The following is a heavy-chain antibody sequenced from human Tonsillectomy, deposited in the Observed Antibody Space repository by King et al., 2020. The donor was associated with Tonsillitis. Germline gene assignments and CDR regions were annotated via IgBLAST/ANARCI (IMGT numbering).Heavy chain of an antibody. Sequence: VQLVESGGGLVKPGGSLRLSCAASGFSFKTFSMNWIRQAPGKGLEWVSSISYSGSSIYYADSVYGRFTISRANAKNSLCLQMDGLGAEDTAVYYCGRDKGAAHYDTGRGSFDVWGQGTMVTVSS. CDR1: GFSFKTFS. CDR2: ISYSGSSI. D-gene: IGHD3-22*01. J-gene: IGHJ3*01. CDR3: GRDKGAAHYDTGRGSFDV. V-gene: IGHV3-21*01.